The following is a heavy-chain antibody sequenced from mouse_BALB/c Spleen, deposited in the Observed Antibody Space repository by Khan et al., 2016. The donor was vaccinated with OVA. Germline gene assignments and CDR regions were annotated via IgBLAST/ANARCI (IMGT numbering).Heavy chain of an antibody. J-gene: IGHJ2*01. CDR3: ARIKGGGFDY. V-gene: IGHV3-2*02. CDR2: ISYSGNT. CDR1: GYSITSDYA. D-gene: IGHD1-3*01. Sequence: VQLKESGPGLVKPSQSLSLTCTVTGYSITSDYAWNWIRQFPGNKLEWMGYISYSGNTKYNPSLKSRISITRDTSENQFFLQLNSVTIEDTATDYCARIKGGGFDYWGQGTTLTVSS.